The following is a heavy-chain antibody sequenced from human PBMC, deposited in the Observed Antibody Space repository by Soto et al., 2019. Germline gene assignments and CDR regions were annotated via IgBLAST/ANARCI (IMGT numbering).Heavy chain of an antibody. J-gene: IGHJ6*02. Sequence: ASVKVSCKASGYTFTTFGVSWVRQAPGQGLEWMGWISAYNGDTNYAQRLQGRVTMTTDTSTSTVYMELRNLRSDDTAVYYCARDTRTTVPIYGMDVWGQGTTVTAP. CDR1: GYTFTTFG. CDR2: ISAYNGDT. CDR3: ARDTRTTVPIYGMDV. V-gene: IGHV1-18*01. D-gene: IGHD4-17*01.